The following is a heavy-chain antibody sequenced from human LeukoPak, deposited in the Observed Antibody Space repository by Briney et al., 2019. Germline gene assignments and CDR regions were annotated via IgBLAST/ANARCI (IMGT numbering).Heavy chain of an antibody. CDR1: GFTFSSYW. CDR2: INSDGSST. J-gene: IGHJ6*02. CDR3: ARGGLYDFWSGYYTRPDYYYGMDV. Sequence: PGGSLGLSCAASGFTFSSYWMHWVRQAPGKGLVWVSRINSDGSSTSYADSVKGRFTISKDNAKNTLYLQMNSLRAEDTAVYYCARGGLYDFWSGYYTRPDYYYGMDVWGQGTTVTVSS. D-gene: IGHD3-3*01. V-gene: IGHV3-74*01.